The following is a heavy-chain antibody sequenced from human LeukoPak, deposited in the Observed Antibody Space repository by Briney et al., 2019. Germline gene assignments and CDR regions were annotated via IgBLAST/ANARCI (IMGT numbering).Heavy chain of an antibody. V-gene: IGHV4-39*07. Sequence: SETLSLTCTVSGGSISSSSYYWGWIRQPPGKGLEWIGTMYHSGSTYYNPSLKSRVTISVDTSKNQFSLKLSSVTTADTAVYYCARYDVWGSYRAFDYWGQGTLVTVSS. CDR3: ARYDVWGSYRAFDY. J-gene: IGHJ4*02. D-gene: IGHD3-16*02. CDR1: GGSISSSSYY. CDR2: MYHSGST.